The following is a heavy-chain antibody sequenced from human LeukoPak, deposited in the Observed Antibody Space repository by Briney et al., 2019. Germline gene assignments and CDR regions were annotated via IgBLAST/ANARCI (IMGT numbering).Heavy chain of an antibody. CDR1: GGTFSSYA. V-gene: IGHV1-2*04. CDR3: ARGLHSSGWYSSTFGWYFDL. J-gene: IGHJ2*01. CDR2: INPNSGGT. Sequence: ASVKVSCKASGGTFSSYAISWVRQAPGQGLEWMGWINPNSGGTNYAQKFQGWVTMTRDTSISTAYMELSRLRSDDTAVYYCARGLHSSGWYSSTFGWYFDLWGRGTLVTVSS. D-gene: IGHD6-19*01.